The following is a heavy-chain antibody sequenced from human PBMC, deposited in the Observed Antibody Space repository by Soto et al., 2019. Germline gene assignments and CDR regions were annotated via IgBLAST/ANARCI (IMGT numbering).Heavy chain of an antibody. V-gene: IGHV3-53*05. CDR3: AKDSYYDGGGYIDS. J-gene: IGHJ4*02. CDR1: GFTVSSNY. CDR2: IYSDGTT. D-gene: IGHD3-22*01. Sequence: PGGSLRLSCAASGFTVSSNYKSWVRQAPGKGLEWVSVIYSDGTTYYADSVKGRFTISRDNSKNTLYLQMNSLGAEDTALYYCAKDSYYDGGGYIDSWGQGTPVTVSS.